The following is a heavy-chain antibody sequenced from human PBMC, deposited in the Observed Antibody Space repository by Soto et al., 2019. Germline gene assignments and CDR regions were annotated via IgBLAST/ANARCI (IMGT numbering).Heavy chain of an antibody. CDR1: GFSFSSYG. V-gene: IGHV3-30*18. J-gene: IGHJ3*02. CDR2: ISYDGSNK. D-gene: IGHD6-25*01. Sequence: QVQLVEAGGCVVQPGRSLRLSCAASGFSFSSYGMHWVRQAPGKGLEWVAVISYDGSNKYYADSVKGRFTISRDNYKNTLYLQMNSLRAEDTAVYYCAKDIGAYSSGHGAFDIWGQGTMVTVSS. CDR3: AKDIGAYSSGHGAFDI.